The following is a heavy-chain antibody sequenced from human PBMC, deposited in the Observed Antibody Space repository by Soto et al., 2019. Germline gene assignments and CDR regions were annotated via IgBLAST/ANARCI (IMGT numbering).Heavy chain of an antibody. J-gene: IGHJ6*02. CDR2: IKQDGSEK. CDR1: GFTFSSYW. V-gene: IGHV3-7*03. Sequence: QPGGSLRLSCAASGFTFSSYWMSWVRQAPGKGLEWVANIKQDGSEKYYVDSVKGRFTISRDNAKNSLYLQMNSLRAEDTAVYYCAREVLEWLRPFCGMDVWGQGTTVTVSS. CDR3: AREVLEWLRPFCGMDV. D-gene: IGHD3-3*01.